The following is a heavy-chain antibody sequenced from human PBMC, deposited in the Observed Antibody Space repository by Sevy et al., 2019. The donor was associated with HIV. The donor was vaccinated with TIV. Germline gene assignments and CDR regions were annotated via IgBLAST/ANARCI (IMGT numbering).Heavy chain of an antibody. CDR1: GIIFTTSG. D-gene: IGHD3-9*01. Sequence: GGSLRLSCAVSGIIFTTSGMHWVRQAPGKGLEWVAVISYDGRNKFYGDSVKGRFTISRDNSKNILYLQMNSLRVEDTAVYYCAKDFTGYNGMDVWGHGTMVTVSS. J-gene: IGHJ6*02. CDR3: AKDFTGYNGMDV. CDR2: ISYDGRNK. V-gene: IGHV3-30*18.